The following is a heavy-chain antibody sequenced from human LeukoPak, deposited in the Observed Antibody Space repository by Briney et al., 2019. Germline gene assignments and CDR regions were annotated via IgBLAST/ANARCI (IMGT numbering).Heavy chain of an antibody. Sequence: PGGSLRLSCAASGFTFSSYEMNWVRQAPGKGLEWVSYISSSGSTIYYADSVKGRFAISRDNAKNSLYLQMNSLRAEDTAVYYCARVGGLLAFASSYYMAVWGKGTTVIVSS. V-gene: IGHV3-48*03. CDR1: GFTFSSYE. J-gene: IGHJ6*03. CDR2: ISSSGSTI. D-gene: IGHD1-26*01. CDR3: ARVGGLLAFASSYYMAV.